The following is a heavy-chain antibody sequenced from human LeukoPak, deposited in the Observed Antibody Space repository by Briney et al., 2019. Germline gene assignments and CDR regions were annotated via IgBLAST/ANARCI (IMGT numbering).Heavy chain of an antibody. V-gene: IGHV3-23*01. D-gene: IGHD3-22*01. J-gene: IGHJ4*02. Sequence: GGSLRLSCAASGFTFSSYAMSWVRQALGKGLEWVSAISGSGAGTYYADSVKGRFTISRDNSKNTLFLQMNSLRAEDTAVYYCAKRVTYYYESSGYYHFDYWGQGTLVTVSS. CDR3: AKRVTYYYESSGYYHFDY. CDR1: GFTFSSYA. CDR2: ISGSGAGT.